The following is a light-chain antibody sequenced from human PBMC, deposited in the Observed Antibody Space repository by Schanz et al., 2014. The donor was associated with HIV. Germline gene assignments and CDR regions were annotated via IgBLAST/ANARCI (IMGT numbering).Light chain of an antibody. Sequence: EIVLTQSPGSLSLSPGGRATLSCRASQRISDSNFAWYQQKPGQAPRLLIYGVSVRATGSPDRFSGSGSGTDFTLTISRLEPEDFALYYCQGYSVSPPCTFGQGTRVEIK. CDR2: GVS. CDR3: QGYSVSPPCT. CDR1: QRISDSN. J-gene: IGKJ1*01. V-gene: IGKV3-20*01.